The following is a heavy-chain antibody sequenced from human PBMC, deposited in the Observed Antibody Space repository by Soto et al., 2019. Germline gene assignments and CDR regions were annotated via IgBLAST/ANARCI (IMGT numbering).Heavy chain of an antibody. V-gene: IGHV4-59*08. Sequence: SETLSLTCTVSGVSISSYYWSWIRQPPGEGLEWIGYIYYSGSTNHNPSLKSRVTISVDTSKNQFSLKLSSVTAADTAVYYCARHQQAIFGVVYDYWGQGTLVTVSS. CDR3: ARHQQAIFGVVYDY. J-gene: IGHJ4*02. CDR2: IYYSGST. CDR1: GVSISSYY. D-gene: IGHD3-3*01.